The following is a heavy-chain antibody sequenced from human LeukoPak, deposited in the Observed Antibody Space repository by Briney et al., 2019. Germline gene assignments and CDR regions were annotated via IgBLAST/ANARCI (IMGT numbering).Heavy chain of an antibody. Sequence: GASVKVSCKASGYTFTAYYMHWVRQAPGQALEWMGWINPNSGGTNYAQKFQGRVTMTRDTSISTAYMELSRLRSDDTDVYYCARSAHSTTSLIDYWGQGTLVTVSS. CDR1: GYTFTAYY. CDR3: ARSAHSTTSLIDY. D-gene: IGHD1-7*01. V-gene: IGHV1-2*02. CDR2: INPNSGGT. J-gene: IGHJ4*02.